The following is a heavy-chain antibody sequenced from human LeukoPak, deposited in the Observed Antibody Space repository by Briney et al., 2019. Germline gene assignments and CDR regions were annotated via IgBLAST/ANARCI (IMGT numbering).Heavy chain of an antibody. CDR2: IIPIFGTA. J-gene: IGHJ4*02. CDR3: ARDGAGVAAAGTMGY. D-gene: IGHD6-13*01. CDR1: GGTFSSYA. Sequence: SVKVSCKASGGTFSSYAISWVRQAPGQGLEWVGWIIPIFGTANYAQKFQGRVTITADESTSTAYMELSSLRSEDTAVYYCARDGAGVAAAGTMGYWGQGTLVTVSS. V-gene: IGHV1-69*13.